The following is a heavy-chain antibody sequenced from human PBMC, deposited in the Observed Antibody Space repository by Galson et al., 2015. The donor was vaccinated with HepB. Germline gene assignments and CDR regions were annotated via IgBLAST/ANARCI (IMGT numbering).Heavy chain of an antibody. Sequence: SLRLSCAASGSIFSSYAMSWVRQAPGKGLEWVSAISGSGGSTYYADSVKGRFTISRDNSKNTLYLQMNSLRAEDTAVCYCAKVHRAYYYDSSGYYPTWGQGTLVTVSS. CDR1: GSIFSSYA. CDR3: AKVHRAYYYDSSGYYPT. CDR2: ISGSGGST. J-gene: IGHJ5*02. D-gene: IGHD3-22*01. V-gene: IGHV3-23*01.